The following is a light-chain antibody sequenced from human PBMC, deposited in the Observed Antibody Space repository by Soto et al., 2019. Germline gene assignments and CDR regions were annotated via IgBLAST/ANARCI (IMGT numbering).Light chain of an antibody. CDR3: SSYTSSSTLV. CDR1: SSDVGGYNY. J-gene: IGLJ3*02. CDR2: EVS. Sequence: QSALTQPASVSGSPGQSITISCTGTSSDVGGYNYVSWYQQHPGKAPKLMIYEVSNRPSGVSNRFSGPKSGNTASLTISGPQAEDEADYYCSSYTSSSTLVFGGGTKVTVL. V-gene: IGLV2-14*01.